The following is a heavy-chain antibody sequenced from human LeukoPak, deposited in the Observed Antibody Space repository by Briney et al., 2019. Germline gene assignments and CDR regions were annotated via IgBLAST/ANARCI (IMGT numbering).Heavy chain of an antibody. CDR3: ARGPRYCSSTSCFRSFFYYYYGMDV. J-gene: IGHJ6*04. CDR2: INHSGST. D-gene: IGHD2-2*01. CDR1: GGSFSGYY. V-gene: IGHV4-34*01. Sequence: PSETLSLTCAVYGGSFSGYYWSSIRQPPGKGLEWIGEINHSGSTNYNPSLRSRVTISVDTSKNQFSLKLSSVTAADTAVYYCARGPRYCSSTSCFRSFFYYYYGMDVWGKGTTVTVSS.